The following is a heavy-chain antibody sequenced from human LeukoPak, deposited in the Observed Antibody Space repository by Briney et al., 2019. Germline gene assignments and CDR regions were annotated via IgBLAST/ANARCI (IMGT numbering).Heavy chain of an antibody. CDR1: GFTFSSYA. CDR2: ISGSGGST. J-gene: IGHJ6*02. CDR3: ANFLGNYYYYGMDV. Sequence: GGSLRLSCAASGFTFSSYAMSWVRQAPGKGLEWASAISGSGGSTYYADSVKGRFTISRDNSKNTLYLQMNSLRAEDTAVYYCANFLGNYYYYGMDVWGQGTTVTVSS. V-gene: IGHV3-23*01. D-gene: IGHD2/OR15-2a*01.